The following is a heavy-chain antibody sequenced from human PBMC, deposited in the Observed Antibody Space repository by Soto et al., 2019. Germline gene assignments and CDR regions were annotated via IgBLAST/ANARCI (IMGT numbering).Heavy chain of an antibody. D-gene: IGHD2-15*01. CDR3: ARAPDCGEGSCYRHFDL. Sequence: QVQLVESGGGLVKPGGSLRLSCAASAFKFSDYYMSWGRQPPGKVMEWVSYSSGSGDVIYYADSVKGRFTISRDNDKKSVHLQMDTLRAEDTALYYCARAPDCGEGSCYRHFDLWGQVTRVAVSS. J-gene: IGHJ4*02. CDR1: AFKFSDYY. V-gene: IGHV3-11*01. CDR2: SSGSGDVI.